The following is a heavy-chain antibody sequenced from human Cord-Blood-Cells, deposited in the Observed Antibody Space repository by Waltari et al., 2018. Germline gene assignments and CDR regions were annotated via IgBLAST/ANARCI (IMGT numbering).Heavy chain of an antibody. CDR2: IIPMLGIA. J-gene: IGHJ3*02. D-gene: IGHD2-15*01. V-gene: IGHV1-69*09. Sequence: QAQLVQSGAEVKKTGSSVKVSCTASGGTLSSTAISWVRQAPGRVLEWMGMIIPMLGIANYAENFQGRVTITADKSTSTAYMELSSLRSEDTAVYYCAIRYCSGGSCYSAFDIWVQGTMVTVSS. CDR1: GGTLSSTA. CDR3: AIRYCSGGSCYSAFDI.